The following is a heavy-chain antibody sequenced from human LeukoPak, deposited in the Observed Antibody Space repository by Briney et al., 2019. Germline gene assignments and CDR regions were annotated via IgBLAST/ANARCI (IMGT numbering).Heavy chain of an antibody. D-gene: IGHD3-22*01. Sequence: GGSLRLSCAASGFTFSTYWMHWVRQAPGKGLVWVSRIKSDGSTNYADSLKGRFTISRDNANNTLSLQMNSLRPGDTGVYYCARAPSEIGGYYPEYFRHWGQGPLVTVSS. CDR1: GFTFSTYW. V-gene: IGHV3-74*01. CDR2: IKSDGST. CDR3: ARAPSEIGGYYPEYFRH. J-gene: IGHJ1*01.